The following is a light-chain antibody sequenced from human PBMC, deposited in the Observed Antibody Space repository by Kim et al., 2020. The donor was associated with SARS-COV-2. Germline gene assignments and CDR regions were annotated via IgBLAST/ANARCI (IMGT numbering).Light chain of an antibody. J-gene: IGKJ1*01. V-gene: IGKV3D-20*01. CDR3: QQYGSSAT. CDR2: DAS. Sequence: EIILTQSPATVSLSPGERATLSCGASQSVRSSYLAWYQQKPGLAPRLLIYDASTRAIGIPDRFSGSGSGTDFTLTISRLEPEDFAVCYCQQYGSSATFGQGTKVDIK. CDR1: QSVRSSY.